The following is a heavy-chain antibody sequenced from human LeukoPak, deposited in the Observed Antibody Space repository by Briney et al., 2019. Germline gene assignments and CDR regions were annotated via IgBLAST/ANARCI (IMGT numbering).Heavy chain of an antibody. D-gene: IGHD3-22*01. Sequence: ASVKVSCKASGYTFTGYCIHWVRPAPGQGLEWMSWVDPNSGGTNYAQKFQGQVTMTRDTSTTTVYMELSSLRSDDTAIYHCARAGAVVGDIRGFDWFDPWGQGTLVTVSS. CDR1: GYTFTGYC. CDR3: ARAGAVVGDIRGFDWFDP. J-gene: IGHJ5*02. CDR2: VDPNSGGT. V-gene: IGHV1-2*02.